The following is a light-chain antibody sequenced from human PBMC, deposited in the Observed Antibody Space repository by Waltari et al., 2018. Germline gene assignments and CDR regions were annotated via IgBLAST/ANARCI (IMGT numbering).Light chain of an antibody. J-gene: IGLJ3*02. Sequence: QSALTQPASVSGSPGQSITISCTGSSSDVGSYNLVSWYQQHPGKATKLMIYEGSKRPSGVSNRFSGSKSDNTASLTISGLQAEDEAHYYCCSYAGSSAPRVFGGGTKLTVL. CDR1: SSDVGSYNL. V-gene: IGLV2-23*01. CDR2: EGS. CDR3: CSYAGSSAPRV.